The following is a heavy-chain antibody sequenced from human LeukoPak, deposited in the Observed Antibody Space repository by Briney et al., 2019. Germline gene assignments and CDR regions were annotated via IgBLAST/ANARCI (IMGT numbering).Heavy chain of an antibody. J-gene: IGHJ4*02. CDR1: GFTFSSFG. V-gene: IGHV3-30*18. D-gene: IGHD3-22*01. CDR3: AKLSYDSSAYHEAY. Sequence: GGSLRLSCVASGFTFSSFGMHWVRQAPGKGLEWVALISSVGTSDYYADSLKGRFTISRDNSKNTLYLQMNSLRPEDTAMYYCAKLSYDSSAYHEAYWGQGTLVTVSS. CDR2: ISSVGTSD.